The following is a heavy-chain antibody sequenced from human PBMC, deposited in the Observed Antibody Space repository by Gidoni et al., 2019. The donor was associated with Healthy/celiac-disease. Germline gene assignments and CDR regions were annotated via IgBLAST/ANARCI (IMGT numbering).Heavy chain of an antibody. CDR3: ARHSTETDTRFDY. V-gene: IGHV4-39*01. CDR1: GGPLSSSSYY. D-gene: IGHD3-9*01. J-gene: IGHJ4*02. Sequence: QLQLQESGPGLVKASETLSLTCTVAGGPLSSSSYYWGWIRQPPGKGLEWIGSIYYSGSTYYNPSLKSRVTISVDTSKNQFSLKLSSVTAADTAVYYCARHSTETDTRFDYWGQGTLVTVSS. CDR2: IYYSGST.